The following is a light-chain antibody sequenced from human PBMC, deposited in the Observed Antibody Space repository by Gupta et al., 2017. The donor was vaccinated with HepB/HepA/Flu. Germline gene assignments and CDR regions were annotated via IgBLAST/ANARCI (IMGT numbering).Light chain of an antibody. Sequence: QSVVTQPPSASGTPGQRVTISCSGSNSNIGSNTVNWYQQLPGTAPKLLIYSNNLRPSGVPDRFSGSKSGTSASLAISGLQSEDEAHYFCATGDDSLNGWVFGGGTTVTVL. CDR2: SNN. V-gene: IGLV1-44*01. CDR3: ATGDDSLNGWV. J-gene: IGLJ3*02. CDR1: NSNIGSNT.